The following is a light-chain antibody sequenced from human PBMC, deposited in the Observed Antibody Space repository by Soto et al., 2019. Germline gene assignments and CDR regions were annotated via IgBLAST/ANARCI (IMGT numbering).Light chain of an antibody. CDR1: RTIAGN. J-gene: IGKJ5*01. V-gene: IGKV3D-15*01. CDR3: QQRSAWIT. CDR2: LTS. Sequence: VVMTRSPGTLSAAPVERGTLSCRASRTIAGNVAWYQQKPGQAPRLLIFLTSTRAIGVPDSLSGGGSGTEFTLTISSMKSEDFAVYYCQQRSAWITFGQGTRLEIK.